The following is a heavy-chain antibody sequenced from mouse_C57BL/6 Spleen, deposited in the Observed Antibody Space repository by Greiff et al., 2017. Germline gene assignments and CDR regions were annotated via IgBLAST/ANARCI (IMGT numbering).Heavy chain of an antibody. CDR2: IYPGSGST. Sequence: VQLQQPGAELVKPGASVKMSCKASGYTFTSYWITWVKQRPGQGLEWIGDIYPGSGSTNYNEKFKSKATLTVDTSSSTAYMQLSSLTSEDSAVYYCARYGDIYYYGSSYRYAMDYWGQGTSVTVSS. CDR3: ARYGDIYYYGSSYRYAMDY. D-gene: IGHD1-1*01. J-gene: IGHJ4*01. CDR1: GYTFTSYW. V-gene: IGHV1-55*01.